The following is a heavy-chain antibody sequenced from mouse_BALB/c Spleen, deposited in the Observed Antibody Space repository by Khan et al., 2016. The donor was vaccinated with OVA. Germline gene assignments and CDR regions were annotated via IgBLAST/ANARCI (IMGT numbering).Heavy chain of an antibody. CDR1: GYTFTNYW. CDR2: IYPSDSYT. CDR3: TSGDPANFDY. J-gene: IGHJ2*01. D-gene: IGHD2-13*01. Sequence: QVQLKQSGAELVRPGASVNLSCKASGYTFTNYWINWVKQRPGQGLEWIGNIYPSDSYTNYNQKFRDKATLTVDKSSSTAYMQLSSPTSEDSAVYYCTSGDPANFDYWGQGSTLTVSS. V-gene: IGHV1-69*02.